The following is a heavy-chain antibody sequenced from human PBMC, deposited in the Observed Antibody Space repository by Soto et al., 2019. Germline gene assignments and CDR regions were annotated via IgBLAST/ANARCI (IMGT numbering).Heavy chain of an antibody. V-gene: IGHV1-69*01. CDR2: VIPILGTA. CDR1: GGSLRNSV. J-gene: IGHJ4*02. Sequence: QVQLVQSGAEVKKPGSSVKVSCTASGGSLRNSVISWVRQAPAQRLEWMGGVIPILGTANYAQKFQGRVTMTADEVTGTAYMDLSSLSPDDTALYYCARLGHPGHWGPGTLVIVSS. CDR3: ARLGHPGH.